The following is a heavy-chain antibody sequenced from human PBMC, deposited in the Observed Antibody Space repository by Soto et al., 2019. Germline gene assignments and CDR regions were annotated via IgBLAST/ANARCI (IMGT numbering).Heavy chain of an antibody. J-gene: IGHJ6*02. CDR1: GFTFDNYA. CDR2: ITGSGENT. D-gene: IGHD1-26*01. V-gene: IGHV3-23*01. CDR3: AKVSLGATTITDFYYYGMDV. Sequence: LRLSCAASGFTFDNYAMNWVRQAPGKGLEWVSGITGSGENTYYADSVKGRFTISRDNSKNTLYVQLNSLRVEDTAIYYCAKVSLGATTITDFYYYGMDVWGQGTMVTVSS.